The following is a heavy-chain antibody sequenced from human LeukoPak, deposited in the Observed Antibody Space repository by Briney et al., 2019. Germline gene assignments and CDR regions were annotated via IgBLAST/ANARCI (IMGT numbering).Heavy chain of an antibody. CDR3: VKDRCDRTTCPEV. J-gene: IGHJ4*02. Sequence: GGSLRLSCTASGFTFSAYAMSWVRQAPGEGLEWVSGISGSGGSTYYTDSVKGRFTISRDNSKNTLHLQMSSLRAEDTALYYCVKDRCDRTTCPEVWGQGTLVTVSS. CDR1: GFTFSAYA. V-gene: IGHV3-23*01. D-gene: IGHD2-2*01. CDR2: ISGSGGST.